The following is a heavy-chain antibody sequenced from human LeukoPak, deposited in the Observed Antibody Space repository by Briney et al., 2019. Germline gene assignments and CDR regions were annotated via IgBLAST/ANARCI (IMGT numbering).Heavy chain of an antibody. V-gene: IGHV4-61*05. D-gene: IGHD4-17*01. CDR3: ARIGLRGAY. CDR2: IYYSGST. J-gene: IGHJ4*02. CDR1: GGSISSSSYY. Sequence: SETLSLTCTVSGGSISSSSYYWSWIRQPPGKGLEWIGYIYYSGSTNYNPSLKSRVTISVDTSKNQFSLKLSSVTAADTAVYYCARIGLRGAYWGQGTLVTVSS.